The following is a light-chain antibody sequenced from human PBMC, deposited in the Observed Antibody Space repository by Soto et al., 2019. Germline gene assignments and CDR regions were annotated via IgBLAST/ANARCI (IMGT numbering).Light chain of an antibody. V-gene: IGKV1-39*01. CDR1: QTISNF. Sequence: IDMTQSPSSLAASVGDRVTITCRSSQTISNFLNWYQKKPGKAPTLLIYSASSLQRGVPANFSGSGSGADFTLTISHVRPEDLATYYCQQSYSAPHTFGQGTQVEIK. CDR2: SAS. J-gene: IGKJ5*01. CDR3: QQSYSAPHT.